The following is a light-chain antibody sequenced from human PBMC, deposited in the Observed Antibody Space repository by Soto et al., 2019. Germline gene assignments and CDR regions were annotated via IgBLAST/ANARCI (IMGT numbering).Light chain of an antibody. V-gene: IGLV2-14*03. CDR2: DVN. J-gene: IGLJ2*01. Sequence: QSVLTQPASVSGSPGQSITISCTGTSSDVGGYNFVSWYQQHPDKAPKLIIYDVNNRPSGVSNRFSGSKSGNTASLTISGIQSEDEADYYCSSYTSSTTLIFGGGTKVTVL. CDR1: SSDVGGYNF. CDR3: SSYTSSTTLI.